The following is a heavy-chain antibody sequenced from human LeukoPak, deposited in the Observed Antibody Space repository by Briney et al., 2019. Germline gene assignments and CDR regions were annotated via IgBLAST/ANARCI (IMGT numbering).Heavy chain of an antibody. Sequence: SETLSLTCTVSGGSISSGSYYWSWIRQPAGKGLEWIGRIYTSGSTNYNPSLKSRVTISVDTSKNHFSLRLTSVTAADTAVYYCARGGWLKSGDYFDYWGQGTLVTVSS. CDR3: ARGGWLKSGDYFDY. CDR1: GGSISSGSYY. D-gene: IGHD5-24*01. CDR2: IYTSGST. J-gene: IGHJ4*02. V-gene: IGHV4-61*02.